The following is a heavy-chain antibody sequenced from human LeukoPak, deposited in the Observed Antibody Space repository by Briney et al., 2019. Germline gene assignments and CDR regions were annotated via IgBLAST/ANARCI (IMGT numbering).Heavy chain of an antibody. CDR2: IYNSGST. D-gene: IGHD6-19*01. CDR1: GDSISTYY. CDR3: ARFKRAGGWSYFDY. V-gene: IGHV4-59*01. J-gene: IGHJ4*02. Sequence: SETLSLTCTVSGDSISTYYWSWIRKPPGKGLEWIGHIYNSGSTNYSPSLKSRVTISVDTSKNQFSLKLSSVTAPDTAVYYCARFKRAGGWSYFDYWGQGTLVTVSS.